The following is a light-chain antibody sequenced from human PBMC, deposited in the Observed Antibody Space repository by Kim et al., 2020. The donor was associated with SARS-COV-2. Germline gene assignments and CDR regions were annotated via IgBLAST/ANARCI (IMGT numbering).Light chain of an antibody. Sequence: SYELTQPPSESVSPGQTASITCSGDKVGDKYACWYKQKPGQSPVLVIYQDSKRPSGIPERFSGSNSGNTATLTISGTQAMDEADYYCQAWDSSTVVFGGG. V-gene: IGLV3-1*01. CDR2: QDS. CDR1: KVGDKY. J-gene: IGLJ2*01. CDR3: QAWDSSTVV.